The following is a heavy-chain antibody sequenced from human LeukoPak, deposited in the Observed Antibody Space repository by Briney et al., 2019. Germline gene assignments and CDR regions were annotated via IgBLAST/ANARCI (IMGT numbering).Heavy chain of an antibody. D-gene: IGHD5-24*01. J-gene: IGHJ4*02. CDR3: ARGWLQSGFDY. V-gene: IGHV6-1*01. Sequence: SQTLSLTCAISGDSVSTNRAGWNWIRQSPSRGLEWLGRTYYSSSWYNDYAVSVRSRLTISADTSKNRFSLLFSSVTPDDTAVYFCARGWLQSGFDYWGQGTLVTVSS. CDR1: GDSVSTNRAG. CDR2: TYYSSSWYN.